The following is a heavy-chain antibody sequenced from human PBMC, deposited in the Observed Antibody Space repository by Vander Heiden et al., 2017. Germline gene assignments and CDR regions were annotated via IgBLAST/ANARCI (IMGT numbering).Heavy chain of an antibody. CDR3: ARSLAVAGHFDY. V-gene: IGHV1-18*04. J-gene: IGHJ4*02. CDR1: GYSFTSYG. Sequence: QVQLVQSGGEVKKPGASVKVSCNASGYSFTSYGISWVRQAPGKGLEWMGWISGYNGNTNYAQKLQGRVTMTTDTSTSTAYMEMRSLRSDDTAVYYCARSLAVAGHFDYWGQGTLVTVSS. CDR2: ISGYNGNT. D-gene: IGHD6-19*01.